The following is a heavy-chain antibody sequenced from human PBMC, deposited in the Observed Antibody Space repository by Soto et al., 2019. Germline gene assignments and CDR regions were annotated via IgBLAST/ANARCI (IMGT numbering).Heavy chain of an antibody. CDR1: GYSISSGYY. Sequence: SETLSLTCAVSGYSISSGYYWGWIRQPPGKGLEWIGSIYHSGSIYYNPSLKSRVSISVDTSKNHFSLKLSSVTAADTAVYYCARGKGHTGLNCFDPWGQGTLVTVSS. J-gene: IGHJ5*02. V-gene: IGHV4-38-2*01. CDR2: IYHSGSI. D-gene: IGHD2-21*02. CDR3: ARGKGHTGLNCFDP.